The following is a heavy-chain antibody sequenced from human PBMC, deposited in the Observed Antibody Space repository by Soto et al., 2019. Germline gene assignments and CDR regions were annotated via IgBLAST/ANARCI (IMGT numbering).Heavy chain of an antibody. J-gene: IGHJ5*02. CDR3: ARDGYNPYNWFDP. Sequence: QVQLQQWGAGLLKPSETLSLTCAVYGGSFSGYYWSWIRQPPGKGLEWIGEINHSGSTNYNPSLKSRVTISVDTSKNQFSLKLSSVTAADTAVYYCARDGYNPYNWFDPWGQGTLVTVSS. CDR1: GGSFSGYY. D-gene: IGHD5-12*01. CDR2: INHSGST. V-gene: IGHV4-34*01.